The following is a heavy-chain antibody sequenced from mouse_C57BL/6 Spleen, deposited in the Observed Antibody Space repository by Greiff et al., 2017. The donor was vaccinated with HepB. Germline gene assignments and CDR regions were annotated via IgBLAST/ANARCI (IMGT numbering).Heavy chain of an antibody. D-gene: IGHD3-2*02. V-gene: IGHV5-4*01. CDR1: GFTFSSYA. Sequence: EVQLQESGGGLVKPGGSLKLSCAASGFTFSSYAMSWVRQTPEKRLEWVATISDGGSYTYYPDNVKGRFTISRDNAKNNLYLQMSHLKSEDTAMYYCARDGDSSGLYYFDYWGQGTTLTVSS. CDR2: ISDGGSYT. J-gene: IGHJ2*01. CDR3: ARDGDSSGLYYFDY.